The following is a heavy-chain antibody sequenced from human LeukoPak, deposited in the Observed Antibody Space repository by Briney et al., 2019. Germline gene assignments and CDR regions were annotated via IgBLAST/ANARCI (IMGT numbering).Heavy chain of an antibody. V-gene: IGHV3-64*01. CDR1: GFSFSTDA. Sequence: GGSLRLSSAASGFSFSTDAMHWVRLAPGKGLEWVSAISSTGRGTYYANSMKGRFTISRDNSKNMVCLQMASLRGEDMAVYYCTRWRGTYSSWGQGTLVTVSS. D-gene: IGHD1-26*01. J-gene: IGHJ5*02. CDR3: TRWRGTYSS. CDR2: ISSTGRGT.